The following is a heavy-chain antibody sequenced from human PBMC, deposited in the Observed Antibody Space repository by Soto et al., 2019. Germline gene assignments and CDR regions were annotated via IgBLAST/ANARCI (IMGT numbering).Heavy chain of an antibody. J-gene: IGHJ4*02. Sequence: QVQLQESGPGLVKPSQTLSLTCTVSGGSISSGDYYWSWSRQPPGKGLEWIGYIYYSGSTYYNPSLNSRVTISVDTSKNQFSLKLSSVTAADTAVYSCAVSIGARFFEYWGQGTLVTVSS. CDR3: AVSIGARFFEY. D-gene: IGHD6-6*01. CDR2: IYYSGST. V-gene: IGHV4-30-4*01. CDR1: GGSISSGDYY.